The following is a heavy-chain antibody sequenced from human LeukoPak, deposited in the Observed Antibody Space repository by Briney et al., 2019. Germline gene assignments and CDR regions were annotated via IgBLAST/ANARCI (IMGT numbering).Heavy chain of an antibody. V-gene: IGHV4-30-2*01. CDR2: IYHSGST. CDR3: ARESTSYGLPHFDY. CDR1: GGSISSGGYY. Sequence: PSETLSLTCTVSGGSISSGGYYWSWIRQPPGKGLEWIGYIYHSGSTYYNPSLKSRVTISVDRSKNQFSLKLSSVTAADTAVYYCARESTSYGLPHFDYWGQGTLVTVSS. J-gene: IGHJ4*02. D-gene: IGHD4-17*01.